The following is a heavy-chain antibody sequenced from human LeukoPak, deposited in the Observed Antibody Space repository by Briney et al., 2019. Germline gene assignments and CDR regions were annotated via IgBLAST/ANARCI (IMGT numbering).Heavy chain of an antibody. Sequence: GRSLRLSCAASGFRFSDYWMSWVRQTPGKGLEWVSSISSSSSYIYYADSVKGRFTISRDNAKNSLYLQMNSLRAEDTAVYYCARDCSSWYFDYWGQGTLVTVSS. D-gene: IGHD6-13*01. CDR1: GFRFSDYW. CDR3: ARDCSSWYFDY. CDR2: ISSSSSYI. V-gene: IGHV3-21*01. J-gene: IGHJ4*02.